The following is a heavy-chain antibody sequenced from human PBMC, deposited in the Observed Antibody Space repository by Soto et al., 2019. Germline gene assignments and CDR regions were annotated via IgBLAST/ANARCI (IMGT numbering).Heavy chain of an antibody. Sequence: QVQLVQSGAEVKKPGASVKVSCKASGYTFTSYGISWVRQAPGQGPEWMGWISAYNGNTNYAQKLQGRVTMTTDTSTRTAYMELRILRSDDTAVYYCARDLSCSSTSCYPNAVTPHYWGQGTLVTVSS. CDR2: ISAYNGNT. V-gene: IGHV1-18*01. J-gene: IGHJ4*02. CDR1: GYTFTSYG. D-gene: IGHD2-2*01. CDR3: ARDLSCSSTSCYPNAVTPHY.